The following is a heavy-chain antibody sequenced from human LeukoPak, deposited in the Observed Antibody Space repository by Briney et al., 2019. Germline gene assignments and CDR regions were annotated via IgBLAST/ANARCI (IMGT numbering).Heavy chain of an antibody. CDR2: INPNGGST. Sequence: ASVKVSCKASGYTFTSYYMHWARQAPGQGLEWMGIINPNGGSTSYAQKFQGRVTITRDTSMSPVYMELSSLRSESTAVYYWSSDDRDDFWSGYSPFGVYWGQGTLVTVSS. CDR1: GYTFTSYY. J-gene: IGHJ4*02. D-gene: IGHD3-3*01. V-gene: IGHV1-46*03. CDR3: SSDDRDDFWSGYSPFGVY.